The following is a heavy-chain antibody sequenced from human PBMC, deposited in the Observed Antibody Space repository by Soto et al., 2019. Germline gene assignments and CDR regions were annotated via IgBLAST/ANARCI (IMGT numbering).Heavy chain of an antibody. V-gene: IGHV2-70*01. J-gene: IGHJ6*02. CDR2: IDWDDDK. Sequence: SGPKLGNPQQTLTLTCTFCGFSLSTREMCVSWIRQPPGKALEWLALIDWDDDKYYSTSLKTRLTISKDTSRNQVVLTMTNMDPVDTATYYCARMSTAGTIYYYYGMDVWGQGTTVTVSS. CDR3: ARMSTAGTIYYYYGMDV. CDR1: GFSLSTREMC. D-gene: IGHD6-13*01.